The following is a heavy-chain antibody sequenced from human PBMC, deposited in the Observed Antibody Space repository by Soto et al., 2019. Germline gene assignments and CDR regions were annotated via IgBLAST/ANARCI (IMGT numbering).Heavy chain of an antibody. CDR2: INWNDDE. D-gene: IGHD2-15*01. CDR1: GFSLNTRAVA. V-gene: IGHV2-5*01. J-gene: IGHJ3*02. CDR3: AHRHDLGGFDI. Sequence: QITLKESGPTLVKPTQTLTLTCTFSGFSLNTRAVAVGWIRQAPGKALEWLALINWNDDERYSPSLKDRLTITKDTSKNHVVLTMTNIGPVDTATYYCAHRHDLGGFDIWGQGTAVTVSS.